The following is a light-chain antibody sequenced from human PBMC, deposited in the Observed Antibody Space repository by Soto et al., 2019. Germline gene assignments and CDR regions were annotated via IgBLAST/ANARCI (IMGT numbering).Light chain of an antibody. CDR2: DND. V-gene: IGLV1-51*01. Sequence: QSVLTQPPSVSAAPGQKVTISCSGSSSNIGGNYVFWYQQLPGTAPKLLIYDNDKRPSGIPDRFSGSKSGTSATLGITGLQTGDEADYYCATWDSSLSAGVFGGGTKVTVL. J-gene: IGLJ2*01. CDR3: ATWDSSLSAGV. CDR1: SSNIGGNY.